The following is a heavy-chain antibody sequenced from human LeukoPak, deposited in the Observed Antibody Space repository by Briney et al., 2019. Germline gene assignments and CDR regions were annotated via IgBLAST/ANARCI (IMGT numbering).Heavy chain of an antibody. Sequence: ASVKVSCKASGYTFTGYYMHWVRQAPGQGLECMGWINPNSGGTNYAQKFQGRVTMTRDTSISTAYMELSRLRSDDTAVYYCAKGQARYYYGSGPPNYYYYMDVWGKGITVTISS. J-gene: IGHJ6*03. D-gene: IGHD3-10*01. V-gene: IGHV1-2*02. CDR1: GYTFTGYY. CDR3: AKGQARYYYGSGPPNYYYYMDV. CDR2: INPNSGGT.